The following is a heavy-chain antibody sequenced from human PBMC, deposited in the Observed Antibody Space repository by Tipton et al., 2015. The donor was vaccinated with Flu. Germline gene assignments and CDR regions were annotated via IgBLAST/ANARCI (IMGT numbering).Heavy chain of an antibody. V-gene: IGHV4-38-2*02. CDR1: GGSSSGYY. Sequence: LRLSCTVSGGSSSGYYWGWIRQPPGKGLEWIGSIYHSGSTYYNPSLKSRVTISVDTSKNQFSLKLSSVTAADTAVYYCARDPNSSSWSPPWGQGTLVTVSS. J-gene: IGHJ5*02. D-gene: IGHD6-13*01. CDR3: ARDPNSSSWSPP. CDR2: IYHSGST.